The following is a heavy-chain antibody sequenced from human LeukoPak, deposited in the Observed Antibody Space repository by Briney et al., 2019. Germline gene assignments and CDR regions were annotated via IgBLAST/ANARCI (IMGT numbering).Heavy chain of an antibody. V-gene: IGHV1-18*01. D-gene: IGHD3-10*01. J-gene: IGHJ6*02. CDR1: GYTFTSYG. CDR2: ISAYNGNT. CDR3: ARGPFGEFGGGFYYYYYGMDV. Sequence: ASVKVSCKASGYTFTSYGISWVRQAPGQGLEWMGWISAYNGNTNYAQKLQGRVTMTTDISTSTAYMELRSLRSDDTAVYYCARGPFGEFGGGFYYYYYGMDVWGQGTTVTVSS.